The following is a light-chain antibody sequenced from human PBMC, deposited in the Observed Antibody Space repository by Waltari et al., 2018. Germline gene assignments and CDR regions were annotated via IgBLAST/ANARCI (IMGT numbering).Light chain of an antibody. Sequence: SYELTQPPSVSVSPGQTARITCSGDALPKKYAYWYQQKSGQAPVLVIFEDSKRPSGIPERFSGSSSGTMATLTISGAQVEYEADYYCYSTDRSGNHRVFGGGTKLTVL. CDR3: YSTDRSGNHRV. CDR1: ALPKKY. V-gene: IGLV3-10*01. CDR2: EDS. J-gene: IGLJ2*01.